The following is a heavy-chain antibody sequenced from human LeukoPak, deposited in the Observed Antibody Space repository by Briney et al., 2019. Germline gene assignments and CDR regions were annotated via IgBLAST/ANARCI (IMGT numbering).Heavy chain of an antibody. Sequence: SETLSLTCAVSGYSISSGSYYWSWIRQPAGKGLEWIGRIYTSGSTNYNPSLKSRVSISVDTSKNQFSLKLSSVTAADTAVYYCAREADYYDSSGYYGDAFDIWGQGTMVTVSS. V-gene: IGHV4-61*02. CDR3: AREADYYDSSGYYGDAFDI. CDR1: GYSISSGSYY. CDR2: IYTSGST. J-gene: IGHJ3*02. D-gene: IGHD3-22*01.